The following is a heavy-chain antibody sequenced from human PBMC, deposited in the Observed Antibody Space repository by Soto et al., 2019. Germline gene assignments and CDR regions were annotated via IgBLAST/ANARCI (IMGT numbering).Heavy chain of an antibody. V-gene: IGHV1-2*04. CDR1: GYTFTGYY. Sequence: ASVKVSCKASGYTFTGYYMHWVRQAPGQGLEWMGWINPNSGGTNYAQKFQGWVTMTRDTSISTAYMELSRLRSDDTAVYYCARGAYYYGSGSYYRRDYYYMDVWGQ. D-gene: IGHD3-10*01. CDR3: ARGAYYYGSGSYYRRDYYYMDV. CDR2: INPNSGGT. J-gene: IGHJ6*03.